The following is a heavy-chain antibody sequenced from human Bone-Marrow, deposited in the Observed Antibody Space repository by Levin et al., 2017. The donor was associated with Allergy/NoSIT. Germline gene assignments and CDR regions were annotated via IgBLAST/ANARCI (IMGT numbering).Heavy chain of an antibody. Sequence: GGSLRLSCIGSGFTFSDYWMSWVRQAPGKGLEWVANIKRDGTENYFVDSVKGRFTISRDNAKNVVYLQMSSLRAEDTALYYCARAAAAGRNRYYNYGMGVWGQGTMVTVSS. CDR3: ARAAAAGRNRYYNYGMGV. CDR1: GFTFSDYW. J-gene: IGHJ6*02. V-gene: IGHV3-7*01. D-gene: IGHD6-13*01. CDR2: IKRDGTEN.